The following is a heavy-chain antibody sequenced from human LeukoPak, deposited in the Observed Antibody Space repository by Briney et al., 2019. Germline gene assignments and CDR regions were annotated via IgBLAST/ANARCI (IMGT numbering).Heavy chain of an antibody. Sequence: GGSLRLSCAASGFTFSSYWMSWVRQAPGKGLEWVANIKQDGSEKYYVDSVKGRFTISRDNAKNSLYLQMNSLRAEGTAVYYCARGVPYYDYVWGSYRYDPWGQGTLVTVSS. CDR1: GFTFSSYW. CDR3: ARGVPYYDYVWGSYRYDP. D-gene: IGHD3-16*02. J-gene: IGHJ5*02. V-gene: IGHV3-7*01. CDR2: IKQDGSEK.